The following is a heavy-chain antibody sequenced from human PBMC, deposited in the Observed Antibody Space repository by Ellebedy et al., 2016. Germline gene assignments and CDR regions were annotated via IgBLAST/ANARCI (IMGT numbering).Heavy chain of an antibody. D-gene: IGHD3-10*01. J-gene: IGHJ5*02. CDR2: INHIGST. CDR1: GYSISSGYY. V-gene: IGHV4-38-2*02. Sequence: SETLSLTCTVSGYSISSGYYWGWIRQPPGRGLEWIGEINHIGSTNYNPSLKSRVTISVDTSKNQFSLKLSSVTAADTAVYYCASSMVRGEGWFDPWGQGTLVTVSS. CDR3: ASSMVRGEGWFDP.